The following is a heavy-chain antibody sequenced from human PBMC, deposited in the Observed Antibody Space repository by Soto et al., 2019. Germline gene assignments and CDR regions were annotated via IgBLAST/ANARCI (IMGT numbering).Heavy chain of an antibody. Sequence: VGSVRLSCASSVFTFSSYSMNCARHSPGKWLEWVSSISSSSSYIYYADSVKGRFTISRDNAKNSLYLQMNSLRAEDTAVYYCARGGTIFGVVTSYWGQGTLVTVSS. CDR2: ISSSSSYI. J-gene: IGHJ4*02. CDR3: ARGGTIFGVVTSY. V-gene: IGHV3-21*01. D-gene: IGHD3-3*01. CDR1: VFTFSSYS.